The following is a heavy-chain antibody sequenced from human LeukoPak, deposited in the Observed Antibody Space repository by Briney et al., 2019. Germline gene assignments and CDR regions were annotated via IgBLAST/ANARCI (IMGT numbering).Heavy chain of an antibody. CDR1: GFTVSSNY. D-gene: IGHD3/OR15-3a*01. CDR3: ARGGWTGEWEF. CDR2: IYTSGST. Sequence: GSLRLSCAASGFTVSSNYMSWIRQPAGKGLEWIGRIYTSGSTNYNPSLKSRVTISVDTSKNQFSPKLSSVTAADTAVYYCARGGWTGEWEFWGQGTLVSVSS. J-gene: IGHJ4*02. V-gene: IGHV4-4*07.